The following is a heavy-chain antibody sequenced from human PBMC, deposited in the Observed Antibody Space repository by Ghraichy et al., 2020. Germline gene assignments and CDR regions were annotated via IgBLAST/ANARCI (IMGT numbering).Heavy chain of an antibody. D-gene: IGHD6-13*01. Sequence: SQTLSLTCAVYGGSFSGYYWSWIRQPPGKGLEWIGEINHSGSTNYNPSLKSRVTISVDTSKNQFSLKLSSVTAADTAVYYCAREGGAGIAAAGTSPLWGQGTLVTVSS. CDR2: INHSGST. V-gene: IGHV4-34*01. J-gene: IGHJ4*02. CDR1: GGSFSGYY. CDR3: AREGGAGIAAAGTSPL.